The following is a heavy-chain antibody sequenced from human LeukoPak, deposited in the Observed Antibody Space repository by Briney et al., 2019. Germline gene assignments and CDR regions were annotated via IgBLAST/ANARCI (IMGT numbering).Heavy chain of an antibody. D-gene: IGHD2-15*01. Sequence: GGSLRLSCAASGLIFRNYGMHWVRQAPGKGLEWVSSISSSSYIYYADSVKGRFTISRDNAKNSLYLQMNSLRAEDTAVYYCASIYCSGGSCYDWGQGTLVTVSS. V-gene: IGHV3-21*01. CDR2: ISSSSYI. CDR1: GLIFRNYG. J-gene: IGHJ4*02. CDR3: ASIYCSGGSCYD.